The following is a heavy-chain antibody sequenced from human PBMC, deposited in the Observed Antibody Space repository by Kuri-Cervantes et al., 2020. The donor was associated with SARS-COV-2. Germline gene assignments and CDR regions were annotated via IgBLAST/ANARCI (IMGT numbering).Heavy chain of an antibody. V-gene: IGHV3-11*01. Sequence: GGSLRLSCAASGFTFSDYYMSWIRQAQGKGLEWVSYISSSGSTIYYADSVKCRFTISRDNAKNSLYLQMNSLRAEDTAVYYCARGAHDYYYYGMDVWGQGTTVTVSS. CDR3: ARGAHDYYYYGMDV. CDR1: GFTFSDYY. J-gene: IGHJ6*02. CDR2: ISSSGSTI.